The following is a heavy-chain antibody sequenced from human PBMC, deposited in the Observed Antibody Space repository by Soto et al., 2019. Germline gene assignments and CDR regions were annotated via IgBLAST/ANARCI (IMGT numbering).Heavy chain of an antibody. V-gene: IGHV3-23*01. CDR3: AKVPRYCSSAICYAGYFQH. CDR1: GFTFSSYA. CDR2: ISGSGGNT. Sequence: PGGSLRLSCAASGFTFSSYAMSWVRQAPGKGLEWASAISGSGGNTYYADSVKGRFTISRDNSKNTLYLQMNSLRAEDTALYYCAKVPRYCSSAICYAGYFQHWGQGTLVTVSS. D-gene: IGHD2-2*01. J-gene: IGHJ1*01.